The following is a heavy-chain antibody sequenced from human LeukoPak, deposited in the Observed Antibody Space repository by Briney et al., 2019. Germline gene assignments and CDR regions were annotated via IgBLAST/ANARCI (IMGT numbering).Heavy chain of an antibody. CDR3: TRVTCGGDCYSDRDAFDI. J-gene: IGHJ3*02. D-gene: IGHD2-21*02. V-gene: IGHV4-4*02. Sequence: SETLSLTCAVSGGSISSSNWWSWVRQPPGKGLEWIGEIYHSGSTNYNPSLKSRVTISVDKSKNQFSLKLNSVTAADTAVYYCTRVTCGGDCYSDRDAFDIWGQGTMVTVSS. CDR2: IYHSGST. CDR1: GGSISSSNW.